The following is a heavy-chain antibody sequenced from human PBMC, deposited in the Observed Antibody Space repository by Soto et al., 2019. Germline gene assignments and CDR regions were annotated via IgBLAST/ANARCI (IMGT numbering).Heavy chain of an antibody. V-gene: IGHV3-21*02. CDR1: GFTFSAHS. Sequence: EVQLVESGGGLVKPGGSLRLSCAGSGFTFSAHSINWDRQAPGKGLEWVSSISSSGDYIYYADSLKGRFTISRDNAKNSVFLQMNSLRAEDTAIYFGARVSKNRLEGMDVWGNGTTVSVSS. D-gene: IGHD4-4*01. J-gene: IGHJ6*04. CDR2: ISSSGDYI. CDR3: ARVSKNRLEGMDV.